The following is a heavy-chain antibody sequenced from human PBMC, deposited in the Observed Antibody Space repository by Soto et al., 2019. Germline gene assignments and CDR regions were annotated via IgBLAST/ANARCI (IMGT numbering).Heavy chain of an antibody. CDR2: TYYRSKWYN. Sequence: SHPLSLTCASSGDSVSSNSAAWNWIRQSPSRGLEWLGRTYYRSKWYNDYAVSVKSRITINPDTSKNQFSLQLNSVTPEDTAVYYCARATHYSGYDVYYYYGMDVWGQGTTVTVSS. D-gene: IGHD5-12*01. V-gene: IGHV6-1*01. J-gene: IGHJ6*02. CDR3: ARATHYSGYDVYYYYGMDV. CDR1: GDSVSSNSAA.